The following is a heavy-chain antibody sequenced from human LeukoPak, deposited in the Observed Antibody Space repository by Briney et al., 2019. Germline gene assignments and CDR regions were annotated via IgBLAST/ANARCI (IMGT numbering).Heavy chain of an antibody. Sequence: GGSLRLSCAAPGFIFSNYWMHWVRQAPGKGLVWVSRSNSDGSSTSYADSVKGRFTISRDNAKNTLYLRMNSLRAEDTAVYYCARMGVVAATPGFDYWGQGTLVTVSS. CDR2: SNSDGSST. D-gene: IGHD2-15*01. V-gene: IGHV3-74*01. CDR1: GFIFSNYW. CDR3: ARMGVVAATPGFDY. J-gene: IGHJ4*02.